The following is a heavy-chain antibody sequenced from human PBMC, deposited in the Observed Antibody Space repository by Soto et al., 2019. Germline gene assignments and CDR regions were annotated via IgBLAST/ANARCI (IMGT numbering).Heavy chain of an antibody. V-gene: IGHV1-46*03. CDR2: INPSGGYT. CDR1: GYTFTSYY. CDR3: ARGGGIVEVNARYDQ. J-gene: IGHJ4*02. Sequence: QVQLVQSGAEVKKPGASVKVSCKASGYTFTSYYMNWVRQAPGQGLEWLGIINPSGGYTAYAQRFMGRVTMTSDTSTSTVHMERGSLTSEETAVYYCARGGGIVEVNARYDQWGQGTLVTVSS. D-gene: IGHD2-21*01.